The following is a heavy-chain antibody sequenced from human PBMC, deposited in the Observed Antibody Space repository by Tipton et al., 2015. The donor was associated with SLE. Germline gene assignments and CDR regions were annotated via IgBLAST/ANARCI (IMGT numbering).Heavy chain of an antibody. V-gene: IGHV4-59*01. CDR2: IYYSGST. Sequence: TLSLTCTVSGGSIRSYYWSWIRQPPGKGLEWIGYIYYSGSTNYNPSLKSRVTISVDTSKNQFSLKLSSVTAADTAVYYCARSSGYSSSWYKAFDIWGQGTMVTVSS. J-gene: IGHJ3*02. D-gene: IGHD6-13*01. CDR3: ARSSGYSSSWYKAFDI. CDR1: GGSIRSYY.